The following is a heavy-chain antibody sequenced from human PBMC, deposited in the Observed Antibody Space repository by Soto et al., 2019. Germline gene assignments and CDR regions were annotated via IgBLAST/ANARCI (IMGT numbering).Heavy chain of an antibody. CDR3: AREGRYCSSTSCYRVGAFDI. CDR2: INHSGST. Sequence: PSETLSLTCAVYGGSFSGYYWSWIRQPPGKGLEWIGEINHSGSTNYNPSLKSRVTISVDTSKNQFSLKLSSVTAADTAVYYCAREGRYCSSTSCYRVGAFDIWGQGTMVTVSS. J-gene: IGHJ3*02. D-gene: IGHD2-2*01. CDR1: GGSFSGYY. V-gene: IGHV4-34*01.